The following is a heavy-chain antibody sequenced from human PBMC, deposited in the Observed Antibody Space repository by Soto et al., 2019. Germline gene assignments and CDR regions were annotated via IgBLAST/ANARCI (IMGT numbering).Heavy chain of an antibody. Sequence: SVTLSLTCTPSGSSSRSSYWSYIRNVPGKGLEWIGYLYNSGSTVYNPSLKSRVTISVDTSKNQFSLKLNSVTAADTAVYYCARDLWGYCGTDCYPLDVWGQGTTVT. J-gene: IGHJ6*02. CDR2: LYNSGST. D-gene: IGHD2-21*02. V-gene: IGHV4-59*01. CDR3: ARDLWGYCGTDCYPLDV. CDR1: GSSSRSSY.